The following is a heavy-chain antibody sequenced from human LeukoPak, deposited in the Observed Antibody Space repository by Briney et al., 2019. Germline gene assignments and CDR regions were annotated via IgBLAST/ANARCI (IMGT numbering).Heavy chain of an antibody. CDR3: ARDSLGAKGAFDY. D-gene: IGHD3-16*01. V-gene: IGHV4-59*12. Sequence: PSETLSLTCTVSGGSISSYYWSWIRQPPGKGLEWIGYIYYSGSTYYNPSLKSRVTISVDRSKNQFSLKLSSVTAADTAVYYCARDSLGAKGAFDYWGQGTLVTVSS. J-gene: IGHJ4*02. CDR2: IYYSGST. CDR1: GGSISSYY.